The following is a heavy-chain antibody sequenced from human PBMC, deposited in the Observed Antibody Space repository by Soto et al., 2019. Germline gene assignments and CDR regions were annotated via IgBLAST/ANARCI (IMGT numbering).Heavy chain of an antibody. Sequence: QVQLVQSGAEVKKPGASVKVSCKASGYTFTIYGISWVRQAPGQGLEWMGWISGYNGNTDYAQNLQDRVTLTTDASTSSVYMELRILRSDDTAVYYCERVDYYDSSGDYGYWGQGTLITVSS. CDR3: ERVDYYDSSGDYGY. V-gene: IGHV1-18*04. CDR2: ISGYNGNT. D-gene: IGHD3-22*01. CDR1: GYTFTIYG. J-gene: IGHJ4*02.